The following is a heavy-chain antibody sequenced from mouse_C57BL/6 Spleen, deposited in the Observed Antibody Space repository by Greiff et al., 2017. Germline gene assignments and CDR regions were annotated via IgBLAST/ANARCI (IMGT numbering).Heavy chain of an antibody. J-gene: IGHJ2*01. Sequence: QVHVKQPGAELVKPGASVKLSCKASGYTFTSYWMHWVKQRPGQGLEWIGMIHPNSGSTNYNEKFKSKATLTVDKSSSTAYMQLSSLTSEDSAVYYCAREALSEGYFDYWGQGTTLTVSS. CDR1: GYTFTSYW. CDR2: IHPNSGST. V-gene: IGHV1-64*01. CDR3: AREALSEGYFDY.